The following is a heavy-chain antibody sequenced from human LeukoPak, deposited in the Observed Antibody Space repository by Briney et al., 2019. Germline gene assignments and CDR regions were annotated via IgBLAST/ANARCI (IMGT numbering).Heavy chain of an antibody. D-gene: IGHD1-14*01. J-gene: IGHJ4*02. CDR2: ISGDGGRT. V-gene: IGHV3-64*01. CDR3: AREEPAGSTDY. Sequence: GGSLRLSCVASGFTFSSYPMHWVRQAPGKGLEYVSAISGDGGRTYYTNSVKGRFTISRDNSKNTLYLQMGSLRDEDMAVYYCAREEPAGSTDYWGQGTLVTVSS. CDR1: GFTFSSYP.